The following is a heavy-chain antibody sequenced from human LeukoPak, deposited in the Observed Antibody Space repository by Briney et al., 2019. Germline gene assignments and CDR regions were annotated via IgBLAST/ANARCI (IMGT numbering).Heavy chain of an antibody. D-gene: IGHD6-13*01. J-gene: IGHJ4*02. CDR2: ISNDANNK. CDR1: GFTFSGYA. CDR3: ARGAGASGGRDYYSDY. V-gene: IGHV3-30*04. Sequence: GRSLRLSCAASGFTFSGYALHWVRQAPGKGLEWVAVISNDANNKHYADSVKGRFTISRDNSKNTLHLQVNSLRPEDTAVYYCARGAGASGGRDYYSDYWGQGMLVAVSS.